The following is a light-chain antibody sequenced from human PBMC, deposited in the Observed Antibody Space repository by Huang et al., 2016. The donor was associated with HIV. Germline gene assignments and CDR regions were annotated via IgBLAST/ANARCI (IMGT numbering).Light chain of an antibody. CDR1: QSISTY. V-gene: IGKV1-39*01. Sequence: DIQMTQSPSSLSASIGDRVTITCRASQSISTYLNWYQQKPGKAPKLLIYAASSLQSGVPSRFSGSGSGTDCTLTISNRQPEEFATYYCQQSFSSPRTFGQGTKVEI. CDR2: AAS. CDR3: QQSFSSPRT. J-gene: IGKJ1*01.